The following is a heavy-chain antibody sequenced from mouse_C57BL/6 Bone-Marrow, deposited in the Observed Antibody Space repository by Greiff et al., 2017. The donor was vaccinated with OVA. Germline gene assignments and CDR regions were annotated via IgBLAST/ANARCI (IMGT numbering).Heavy chain of an antibody. V-gene: IGHV1-50*01. D-gene: IGHD3-1*01. CDR1: GYTFTSYW. CDR2: IDPSDSYT. CDR3: ARKDGPGY. J-gene: IGHJ2*01. Sequence: VQLQQSGAELVKPGASVKLSCKASGYTFTSYWMQWVKQRPGQGLEWIGEIDPSDSYTNYNQKFKGKATLTVDTSSSTAYMQLSSLTSEDSAVYYCARKDGPGYWGQGTTLTVSS.